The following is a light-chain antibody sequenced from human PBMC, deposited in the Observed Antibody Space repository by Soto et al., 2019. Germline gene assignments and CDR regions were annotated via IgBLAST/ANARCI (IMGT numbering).Light chain of an antibody. Sequence: EIQMTQSPSTLSASVGDRVTITCRASQSISSWLAWYQQKPGKAPKLLIYDASSLESGVPSRFSGSGSGTEFTLTISSLQPDDFATYYCQQYNSYSRYTFGQGTKVDIK. CDR2: DAS. CDR3: QQYNSYSRYT. CDR1: QSISSW. V-gene: IGKV1-5*01. J-gene: IGKJ2*01.